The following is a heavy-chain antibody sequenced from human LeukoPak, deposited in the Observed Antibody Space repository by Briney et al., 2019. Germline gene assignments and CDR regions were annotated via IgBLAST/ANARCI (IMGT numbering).Heavy chain of an antibody. CDR3: ARDTGFSIVVVPAAIPLGYWAFDI. Sequence: PGGSLRLSCAASGFTFSSYSMNWVRQAPGKGLEWVSSISSSSSYIYYADSVKGRFTISRDNAKNSLYLQMNSLRAEDTAVYYCARDTGFSIVVVPAAIPLGYWAFDIWGQGTMVTVSS. CDR2: ISSSSSYI. V-gene: IGHV3-21*01. J-gene: IGHJ3*02. CDR1: GFTFSSYS. D-gene: IGHD2-2*01.